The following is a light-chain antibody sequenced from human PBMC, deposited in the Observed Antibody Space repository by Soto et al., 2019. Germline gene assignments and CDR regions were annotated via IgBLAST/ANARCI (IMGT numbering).Light chain of an antibody. CDR1: QGISSY. CDR3: QQYNSYSWT. V-gene: IGKV1-9*01. J-gene: IGKJ1*01. Sequence: DIQMTQSPSTLSASVGDTVTITCRASQGISSYLAWYQQKPGKAPKLLIYAASTLQSGVPSRFSGSGSGTEFTLTISSLQPDDFATYYCQQYNSYSWTFGQGTKVDIK. CDR2: AAS.